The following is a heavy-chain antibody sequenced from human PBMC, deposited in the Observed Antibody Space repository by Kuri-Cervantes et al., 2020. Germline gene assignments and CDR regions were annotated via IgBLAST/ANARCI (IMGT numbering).Heavy chain of an antibody. J-gene: IGHJ4*02. D-gene: IGHD3-10*01. CDR1: GFTFSSYW. Sequence: GGSLRLSCAASGFTFSSYWMHWVRQAPGKGLEWVSAISGSGGSTYYADSVKGRFTISRDNSKNTLYLQMNSLRAEDTAVYYCAKDGWFGDLGDWGQGTLVTVSS. V-gene: IGHV3-23*01. CDR3: AKDGWFGDLGD. CDR2: ISGSGGST.